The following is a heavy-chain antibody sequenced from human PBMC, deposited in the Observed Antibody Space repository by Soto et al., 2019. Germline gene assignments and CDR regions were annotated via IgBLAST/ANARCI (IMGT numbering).Heavy chain of an antibody. V-gene: IGHV1-69*04. CDR2: IIPILGIA. CDR1: GGTFSSYT. Sequence: ASVKVSCKASGGTFSSYTISWVRQAPGQGLEWMGRIIPILGIANYAQKFQGRVTITADKSTSTAYMELSSLRSEDTAVYYCARDPSRPVAGTASYMDVWGKGTTVTVSS. J-gene: IGHJ6*03. D-gene: IGHD6-19*01. CDR3: ARDPSRPVAGTASYMDV.